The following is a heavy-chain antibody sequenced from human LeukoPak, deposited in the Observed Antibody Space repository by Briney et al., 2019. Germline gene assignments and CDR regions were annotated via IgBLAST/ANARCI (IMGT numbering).Heavy chain of an antibody. CDR2: IMSSSRKI. Sequence: GGSLRLSCAASGFSFGSYSMNWVRQAPGKALEWVSSIMSSSRKIYYADSVKGRFTISRDNAKNSLYLQLSSLRAEDTAVYYCATTRAPSNGRVLYYMDVWGKGTTVTVSS. D-gene: IGHD3-3*01. CDR1: GFSFGSYS. CDR3: ATTRAPSNGRVLYYMDV. V-gene: IGHV3-21*01. J-gene: IGHJ6*03.